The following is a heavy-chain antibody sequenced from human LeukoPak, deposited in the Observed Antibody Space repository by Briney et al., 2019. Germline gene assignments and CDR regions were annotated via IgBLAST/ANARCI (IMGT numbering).Heavy chain of an antibody. CDR2: IYHSGST. CDR3: ARGPLGTYGDYGSDDAFDI. J-gene: IGHJ3*02. D-gene: IGHD4-17*01. CDR1: GGSISSGGYS. Sequence: TLSLTCTVPGGSISSGGYSWSWIRQPPGKGLEWIGYIYHSGSTYYNPSLKSRVTISVDRSKNQFSLKLSSVTAADTAVYYCARGPLGTYGDYGSDDAFDIWGQGTMVTVSS. V-gene: IGHV4-30-2*01.